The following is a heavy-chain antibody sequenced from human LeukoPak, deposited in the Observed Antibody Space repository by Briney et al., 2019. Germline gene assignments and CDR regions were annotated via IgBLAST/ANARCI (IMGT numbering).Heavy chain of an antibody. CDR3: ARGWGSGWFDP. CDR2: MNPHSGTT. V-gene: IGHV1-8*02. CDR1: GYTFTGYY. J-gene: IGHJ5*02. D-gene: IGHD7-27*01. Sequence: ASVKVSCKASGYTFTGYYMHWVRQATGQGLEWMGWMNPHSGTTGYAQKFQGRVTMTRNNSISTAYMELSSLRSEDTAVYYCARGWGSGWFDPWGQGTLVTVSS.